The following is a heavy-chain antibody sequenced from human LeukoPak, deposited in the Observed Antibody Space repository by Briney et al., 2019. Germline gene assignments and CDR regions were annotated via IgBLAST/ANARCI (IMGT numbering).Heavy chain of an antibody. CDR3: ARQETSSYNGAFDI. CDR1: GFTFSTYW. CDR2: IKQDGSEK. Sequence: PGGSLRLSCTASGFTFSTYWMSWVRQAPGKGLEWVANIKQDGSEKYYVDSVKGRFTISRDNAKSSLYLQMNSLRADDTAVYHCARQETSSYNGAFDIWGQGTMVTVSS. V-gene: IGHV3-7*01. J-gene: IGHJ3*02. D-gene: IGHD1-26*01.